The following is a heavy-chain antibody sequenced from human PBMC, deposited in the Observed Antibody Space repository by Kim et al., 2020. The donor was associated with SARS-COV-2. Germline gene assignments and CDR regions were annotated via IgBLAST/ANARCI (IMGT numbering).Heavy chain of an antibody. CDR1: GFTFSSYS. CDR2: ISSSNSTI. V-gene: IGHV3-48*02. Sequence: GGSLRLSCAASGFTFSSYSMNWVRQAPGKGLEWVSYISSSNSTIYYADSVKGRFTISRDNAKNSLYLQMNSLRDEDTAVYYCARDTDWNYVYYYYGMDVWGQGTTVTVSS. J-gene: IGHJ6*02. CDR3: ARDTDWNYVYYYYGMDV. D-gene: IGHD1-7*01.